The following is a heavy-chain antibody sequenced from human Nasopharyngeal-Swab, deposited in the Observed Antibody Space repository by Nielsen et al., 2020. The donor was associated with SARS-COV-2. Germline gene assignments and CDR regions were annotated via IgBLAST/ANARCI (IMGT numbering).Heavy chain of an antibody. CDR1: GYTFTDYY. J-gene: IGHJ4*02. Sequence: ASVKVSCKPSGYTFTDYYIHWVRQAPGQGLEWMGWVNPTTGATNYVQKFQGRVTMTRDTSISTAYMELSRLRSDDTAVYYCASTPSGYSSSWPFDYWGQGTLVTVSS. D-gene: IGHD6-13*01. V-gene: IGHV1-2*02. CDR2: VNPTTGAT. CDR3: ASTPSGYSSSWPFDY.